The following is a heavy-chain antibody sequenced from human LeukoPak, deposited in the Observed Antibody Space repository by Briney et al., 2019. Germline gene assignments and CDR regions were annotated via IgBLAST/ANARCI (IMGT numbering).Heavy chain of an antibody. CDR3: ARDVGCSGGSCYSVYYYYGMDV. CDR1: GFTFSSYE. Sequence: GGSLRLSCAASGFTFSSYEMNWVRQAPGKGLEWVSYISSSSSYTNYADSMKGRFTISRDNAKNSLYLQMNSLRAEDTAVYYCARDVGCSGGSCYSVYYYYGMDVWGQGTTVTVSS. D-gene: IGHD2-15*01. V-gene: IGHV3-21*05. J-gene: IGHJ6*02. CDR2: ISSSSSYT.